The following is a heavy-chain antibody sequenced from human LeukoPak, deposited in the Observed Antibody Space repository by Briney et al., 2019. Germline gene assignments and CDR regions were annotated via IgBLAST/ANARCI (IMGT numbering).Heavy chain of an antibody. V-gene: IGHV4-59*01. CDR3: AREDVYNFHY. D-gene: IGHD5-24*01. J-gene: IGHJ4*02. Sequence: SETLSLTCTVSGGSISSYYWSRIRQPPGKGLEWIGYIYYSGSTNYNPSLKSRVTISVDTSKNQFSLKLSSVTAADTAVYYCAREDVYNFHYWGQGTLVPVSS. CDR1: GGSISSYY. CDR2: IYYSGST.